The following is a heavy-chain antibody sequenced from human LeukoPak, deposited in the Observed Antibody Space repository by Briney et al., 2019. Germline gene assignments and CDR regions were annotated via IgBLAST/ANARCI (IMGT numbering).Heavy chain of an antibody. J-gene: IGHJ6*02. Sequence: GGSLRLSSAASGFTFSSYAMSWVRSAPGKGLEWVSGIRDTGGSTYYADSAKGRFTISRDNPKNTLYLQMNSLRADDTAIYYCTRESIYCSSSSCYSPYGLGVWGQGTTVTVSS. V-gene: IGHV3-23*01. CDR2: IRDTGGST. CDR3: TRESIYCSSSSCYSPYGLGV. CDR1: GFTFSSYA. D-gene: IGHD2-2*02.